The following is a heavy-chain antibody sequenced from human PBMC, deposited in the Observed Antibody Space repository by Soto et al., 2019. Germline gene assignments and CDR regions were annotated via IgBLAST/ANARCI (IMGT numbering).Heavy chain of an antibody. CDR3: ARAKPEHYYYYYMDV. Sequence: ASVKVSWKASGGTFSSYTISWVRQAPGQGLEWMGRIIPILGIANYAQKFQGRVTITADKSTSTAYMELSSLRSEDTAVYYCARAKPEHYYYYYMDVWGKGTTVNVSS. CDR1: GGTFSSYT. J-gene: IGHJ6*03. CDR2: IIPILGIA. V-gene: IGHV1-69*02.